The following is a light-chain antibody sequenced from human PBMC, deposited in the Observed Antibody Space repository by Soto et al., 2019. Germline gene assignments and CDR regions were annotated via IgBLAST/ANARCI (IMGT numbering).Light chain of an antibody. V-gene: IGLV3-21*02. CDR2: DDR. J-gene: IGLJ1*01. CDR1: NIRRKS. Sequence: SYEPTQPPSGSVTTGRPDRNTCGGNNIRRKSVHWYQQKPGQAPLLLVYDDRDRPSGIPERFPFSNCGNTATLTISRVEAGYEADYPCQVWDSSSDHYGFGTGTKVTV. CDR3: QVWDSSSDHYG.